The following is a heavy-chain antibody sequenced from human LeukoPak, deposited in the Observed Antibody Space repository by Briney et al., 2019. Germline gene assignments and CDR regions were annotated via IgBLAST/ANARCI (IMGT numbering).Heavy chain of an antibody. Sequence: GGSLRLSCAASGFTFSNAWLNWVRQAPGKGLEWVGHIKSKTDGGTTDYAAPVEGRFTISRDDSRNPLFLQMNSLKTDDTAVYYCTLPWGSGSYYDYWGQGTLVTVSS. CDR2: IKSKTDGGTT. V-gene: IGHV3-15*01. D-gene: IGHD3-10*01. J-gene: IGHJ4*02. CDR3: TLPWGSGSYYDY. CDR1: GFTFSNAW.